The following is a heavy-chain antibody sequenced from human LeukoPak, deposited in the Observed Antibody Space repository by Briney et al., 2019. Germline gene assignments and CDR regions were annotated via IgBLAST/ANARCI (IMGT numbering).Heavy chain of an antibody. CDR1: GFTFSSYW. D-gene: IGHD6-6*01. Sequence: GGSLRLSRAASGFTFSSYWMSWVRQAPGKGLEWVANIKQDGSEKYYVDSVKGRFTISRDNAKNSLYLQMNSLRAEDTAVYYCARFSRSSSLNYYYGMDVWGQGTTVTVSS. V-gene: IGHV3-7*03. CDR2: IKQDGSEK. J-gene: IGHJ6*02. CDR3: ARFSRSSSLNYYYGMDV.